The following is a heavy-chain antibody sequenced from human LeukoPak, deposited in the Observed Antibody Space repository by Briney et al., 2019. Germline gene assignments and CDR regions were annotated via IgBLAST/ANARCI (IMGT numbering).Heavy chain of an antibody. CDR2: ISGSGGST. CDR3: AKVSAPQVGATMIDY. V-gene: IGHV3-23*01. J-gene: IGHJ4*02. D-gene: IGHD1-26*01. CDR1: GFTFSSYA. Sequence: GGSLRLSCAASGFTFSSYAMSWVRQAPGKGLEWVSAISGSGGSTYYADSVKGRFTISRDNSKNTLYLQMNSLRAEDTAVYYCAKVSAPQVGATMIDYWGQGTLSPSPQ.